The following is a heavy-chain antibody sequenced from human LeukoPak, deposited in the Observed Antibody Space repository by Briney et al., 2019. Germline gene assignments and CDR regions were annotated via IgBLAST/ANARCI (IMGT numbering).Heavy chain of an antibody. D-gene: IGHD3-22*01. CDR1: GFTFDDYA. Sequence: PGGSLRLSCAASGFTFDDYAMPWVRHAPGKGLEWVSGISWNSGSITYADSVKGRFTISRDNAKNSLYLQMNSLGAEATALYYCAKDREHYYDSSGSGFDYWGQGTLVTVSS. V-gene: IGHV3-9*01. CDR2: ISWNSGSI. CDR3: AKDREHYYDSSGSGFDY. J-gene: IGHJ4*02.